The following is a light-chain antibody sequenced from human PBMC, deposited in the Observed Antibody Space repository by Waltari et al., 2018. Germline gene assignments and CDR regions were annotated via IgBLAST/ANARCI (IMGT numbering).Light chain of an antibody. Sequence: QSVLTQPPSVSAAPGQRVTISCSGGSSNIGNNYVSWYRKFPGTAPKLLIYEENERPSGVPGRFSGSKSGTSATLDITGLQAGDEADYYCGTWDSSLSGAVFGGGTHLTVL. J-gene: IGLJ7*01. CDR3: GTWDSSLSGAV. V-gene: IGLV1-51*02. CDR2: EEN. CDR1: SSNIGNNY.